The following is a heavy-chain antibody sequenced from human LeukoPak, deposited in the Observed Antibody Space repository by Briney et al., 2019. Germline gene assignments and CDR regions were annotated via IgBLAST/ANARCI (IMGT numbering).Heavy chain of an antibody. Sequence: ASVKVSCKXSGYTFTGYYMHWVRQSPGQGLEGMGWINPNSGGTNYAQKFQGRVTMTRDTSISTAYMELSRLRSDDTAVYYCSREEANTRIHFDYWGQGTLVTVSS. CDR1: GYTFTGYY. J-gene: IGHJ4*02. D-gene: IGHD3-22*01. CDR3: SREEANTRIHFDY. CDR2: INPNSGGT. V-gene: IGHV1-2*02.